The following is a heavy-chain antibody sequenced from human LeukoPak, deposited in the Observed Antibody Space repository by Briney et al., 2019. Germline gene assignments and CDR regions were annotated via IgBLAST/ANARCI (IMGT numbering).Heavy chain of an antibody. J-gene: IGHJ3*02. CDR2: IIPILGIA. V-gene: IGHV1-69*04. D-gene: IGHD1-26*01. CDR3: ARDRIVGATGLYAFDI. CDR1: GYIFSSYG. Sequence: SVKVSCKASGYIFSSYGITWVRQAPGQGLEWMGRIIPILGIANYAQKFQGRVTITADKSTSTAYMELSSLRSEDTAVYYCARDRIVGATGLYAFDIWGQGTMVTVSS.